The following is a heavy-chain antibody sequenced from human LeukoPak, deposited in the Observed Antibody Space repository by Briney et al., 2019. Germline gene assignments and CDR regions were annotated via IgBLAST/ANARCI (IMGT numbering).Heavy chain of an antibody. CDR3: ASGAGWESGY. J-gene: IGHJ4*02. D-gene: IGHD1-26*01. V-gene: IGHV3-7*01. CDR1: GFTFSSYA. CDR2: INQDGSEK. Sequence: GRSLRLSCAASGFTFSSYAMHWVRQAPGKGLEWVANINQDGSEKNYVDSVKGRFTISRDNAKNSLFLQMNSLRAEDTAIYYCASGAGWESGYWGQGTLVTVSS.